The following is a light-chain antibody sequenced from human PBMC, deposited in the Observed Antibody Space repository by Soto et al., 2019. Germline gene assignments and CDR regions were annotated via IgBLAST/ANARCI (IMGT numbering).Light chain of an antibody. Sequence: DIQMTQSPSTLSASVGDRVTITCRASQSISSWLAWYQQKPGKAPKLLIYDASSLESGVPSRFSGSGSGTEFTLTISSLQPVDFATYYCQQYNSYPVTFGQGTKVEIK. CDR3: QQYNSYPVT. V-gene: IGKV1-5*01. CDR2: DAS. J-gene: IGKJ1*01. CDR1: QSISSW.